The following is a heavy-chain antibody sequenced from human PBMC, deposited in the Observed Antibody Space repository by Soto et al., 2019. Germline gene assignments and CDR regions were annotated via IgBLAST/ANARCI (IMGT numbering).Heavy chain of an antibody. CDR3: TTDLRWAFGPFHX. Sequence: GGSLRLSFAASGFTFSNAWMRWVRQAPGKGLEWVVRIKSKTDAETTDYAAPVKGRFSISRDESKKTLYLQMNSLKTEDTAVYYCTTDLRWAFGPFHXWGQVTLVTVSX. V-gene: IGHV3-15*01. CDR2: IKSKTDAETT. CDR1: GFTFSNAW. J-gene: IGHJ4*02. D-gene: IGHD1-26*01.